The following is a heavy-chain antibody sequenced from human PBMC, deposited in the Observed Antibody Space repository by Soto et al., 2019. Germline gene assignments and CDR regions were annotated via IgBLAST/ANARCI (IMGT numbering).Heavy chain of an antibody. CDR1: GGSISSYY. CDR2: IYYSGST. J-gene: IGHJ6*02. V-gene: IGHV4-59*01. CDR3: ARVVGYCSSTSCSGSPYYYYGMDV. Sequence: SETLSLTCTVSGGSISSYYWSWIRQPPGKGLEWIGYIYYSGSTNYNPSLKSRVTISVDTSKNQFSLKLSSVTAADTAVYYCARVVGYCSSTSCSGSPYYYYGMDVWGQGTTVTVSS. D-gene: IGHD2-2*01.